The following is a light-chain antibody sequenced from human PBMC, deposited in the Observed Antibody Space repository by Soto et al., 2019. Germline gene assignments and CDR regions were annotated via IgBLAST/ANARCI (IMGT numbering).Light chain of an antibody. CDR2: GAS. Sequence: EVVLTQSPGTLSLSPGERATLSCRASQSVSSVYLAWYQQRPGQAPSLLMYGASSRATGTPERFSGSGSGTDFTLTISRLEPEDLAVYYCQQYGSSPRTFGQGTKVE. CDR3: QQYGSSPRT. J-gene: IGKJ1*01. CDR1: QSVSSVY. V-gene: IGKV3-20*01.